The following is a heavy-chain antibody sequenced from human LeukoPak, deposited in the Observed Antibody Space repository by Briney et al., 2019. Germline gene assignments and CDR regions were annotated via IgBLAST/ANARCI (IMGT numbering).Heavy chain of an antibody. J-gene: IGHJ6*03. Sequence: GGSLRLSCAASGFTFSSYGMHWVRQAPGKGLEWVAVIWYDGSNKYYADSVKGRFTISRDNSKNTLYLQMNSLRAEDTAVYYCARDTSVLSFPYYYYYMDVWSKGTTVTVSS. D-gene: IGHD2-8*01. CDR3: ARDTSVLSFPYYYYYMDV. V-gene: IGHV3-33*01. CDR1: GFTFSSYG. CDR2: IWYDGSNK.